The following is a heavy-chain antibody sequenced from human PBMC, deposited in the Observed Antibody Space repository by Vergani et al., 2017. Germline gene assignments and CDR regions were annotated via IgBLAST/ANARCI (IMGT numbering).Heavy chain of an antibody. D-gene: IGHD3-9*01. CDR1: GFTFSLSA. Sequence: QMQLVESGGGVVQPGGSLRLSCAASGFTFSLSAMHWVRLAPGRGLEWLAFIRSDTGERYHAHSVGGRFSISRDNSKNTLYLQKNSLRPDDSATYYCIKKRVFRMPTDIYFWGQGTLVTVSS. CDR2: IRSDTGER. J-gene: IGHJ4*02. V-gene: IGHV3-30*02. CDR3: IKKRVFRMPTDIYF.